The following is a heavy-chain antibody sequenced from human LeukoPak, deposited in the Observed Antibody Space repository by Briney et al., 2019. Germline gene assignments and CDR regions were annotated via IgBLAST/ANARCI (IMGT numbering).Heavy chain of an antibody. D-gene: IGHD3-3*01. CDR1: GFTFSSYA. V-gene: IGHV3-48*03. CDR2: ISSSGSTI. J-gene: IGHJ6*02. Sequence: GGSLRLSCAASGFTFSSYAMSWVRQAPGKGLEWVSYISSSGSTIYYADSVKGRFTISRDNAKNSLYLQMNSLRAEDTAVYYCASGSNYDFWSGYPPGYGMDVWGQGTTVTVSS. CDR3: ASGSNYDFWSGYPPGYGMDV.